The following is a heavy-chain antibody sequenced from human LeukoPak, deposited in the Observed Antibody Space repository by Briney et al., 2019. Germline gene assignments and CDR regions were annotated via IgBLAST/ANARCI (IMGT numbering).Heavy chain of an antibody. CDR3: AKGQGYNYGDSIDY. J-gene: IGHJ4*02. V-gene: IGHV3-23*01. Sequence: GGSLRLSCTASGFSFDDYGMSWVRQAPGKRLEWVSVINGGGSSYYADSVKGRFTVSRDNSKNTLSLQMNSLRDEDTAVYYCAKGQGYNYGDSIDYWGQGTLVTVSS. CDR1: GFSFDDYG. CDR2: INGGGSS. D-gene: IGHD5-18*01.